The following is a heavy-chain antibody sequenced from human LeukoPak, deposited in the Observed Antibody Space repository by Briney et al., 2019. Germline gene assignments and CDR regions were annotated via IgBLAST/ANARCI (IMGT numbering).Heavy chain of an antibody. CDR1: GYTFTSYG. Sequence: ASVKVSCKASGYTFTSYGISWVRQAPGQGLEWMGWISAYNGNTNYAQKLQGRVTMTTDTSTSTAYMELRSLRSDDTAVYYCARDSDCSSTSCYPLDAFDIWGQGTMVTVSS. J-gene: IGHJ3*02. CDR3: ARDSDCSSTSCYPLDAFDI. D-gene: IGHD2-2*01. V-gene: IGHV1-18*01. CDR2: ISAYNGNT.